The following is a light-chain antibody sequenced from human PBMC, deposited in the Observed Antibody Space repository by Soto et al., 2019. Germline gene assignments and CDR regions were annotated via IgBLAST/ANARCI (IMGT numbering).Light chain of an antibody. Sequence: EIVLTQSPATLSLSPGERATLSCRASQSVSSYLAWYQQKPGQAPRLLIYDASNRATGIPARFSGSGSGTDFTLTISILEPEDFAVYYCQQRSNWPPSNTFGQGTKLEIK. CDR1: QSVSSY. J-gene: IGKJ2*01. CDR3: QQRSNWPPSNT. CDR2: DAS. V-gene: IGKV3-11*01.